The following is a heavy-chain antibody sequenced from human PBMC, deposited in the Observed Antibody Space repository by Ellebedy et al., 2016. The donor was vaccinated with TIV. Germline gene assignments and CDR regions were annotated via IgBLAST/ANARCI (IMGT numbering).Heavy chain of an antibody. J-gene: IGHJ4*02. V-gene: IGHV3-9*01. CDR1: GSKFPDYG. Sequence: PGGSLRLSCTASGSKFPDYGMHWVRQPPGKGLEWVSGVTWNSGTLAYADSVTGRFTISRDNAENSLYLQVSRLRPEDTAFYYCAKDRGRWLVAVDYWGQGVLVTVSS. CDR2: VTWNSGTL. CDR3: AKDRGRWLVAVDY. D-gene: IGHD6-6*01.